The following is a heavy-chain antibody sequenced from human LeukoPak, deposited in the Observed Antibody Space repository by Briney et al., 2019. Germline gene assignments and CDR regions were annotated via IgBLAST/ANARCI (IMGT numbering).Heavy chain of an antibody. D-gene: IGHD3-10*01. Sequence: TGGSLRLSCAASGFTFSSYRMNWVRQAPGKGLVWVSRINSDGSSTSYADSVKGRFTISRDNAKNTLYLQMNSLRAEDTAVYYCARAGPPFYYMDVWGKGTAVTVSS. J-gene: IGHJ6*03. CDR3: ARAGPPFYYMDV. CDR2: INSDGSST. CDR1: GFTFSSYR. V-gene: IGHV3-74*01.